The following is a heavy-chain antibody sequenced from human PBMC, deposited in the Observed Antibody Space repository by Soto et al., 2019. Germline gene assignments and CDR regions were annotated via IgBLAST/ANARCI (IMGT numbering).Heavy chain of an antibody. CDR2: IYSSGST. Sequence: GGSLRLSCAVSRLTVTNNYMSWVRQAPGKGLEWVSVIYSSGSTYYADSVKGRFTISRDNFKNTLYLQMNSLRAEDTAVYYCARGYSYTQPVFDYWGLGTLVTVPQ. CDR3: ARGYSYTQPVFDY. V-gene: IGHV3-53*01. D-gene: IGHD5-18*01. CDR1: RLTVTNNY. J-gene: IGHJ4*02.